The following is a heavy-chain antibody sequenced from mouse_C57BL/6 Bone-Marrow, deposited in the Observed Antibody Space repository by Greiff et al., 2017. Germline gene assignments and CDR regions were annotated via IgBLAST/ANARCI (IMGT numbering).Heavy chain of an antibody. CDR3: AHGNYFYWYFAV. J-gene: IGHJ1*03. V-gene: IGHV1-72*01. D-gene: IGHD2-1*01. CDR1: GYTFTSYW. CDR2: IDPNSGGT. Sequence: KQSCKASGYTFTSYWMHWVKQRPGRGLEWIGRIDPNSGGTKYNEKFKSKATLTVDKPSSTAYMQLSSLTSEVSAVYYCAHGNYFYWYFAVWGTGTTVTVSS.